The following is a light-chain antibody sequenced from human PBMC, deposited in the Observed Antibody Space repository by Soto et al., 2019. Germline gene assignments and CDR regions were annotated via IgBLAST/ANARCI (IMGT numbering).Light chain of an antibody. V-gene: IGKV3-20*01. CDR3: QQYGSSIT. Sequence: EIVLTQSPASLSLSPGARAPLSCRASQSISSNYLAWYQHKPGQAPRLLIYDASSKATGTPDRFSGSGSGTDFTLTISRLEPEDFAVYYCQQYGSSITFGQGTRLEIK. CDR1: QSISSNY. J-gene: IGKJ5*01. CDR2: DAS.